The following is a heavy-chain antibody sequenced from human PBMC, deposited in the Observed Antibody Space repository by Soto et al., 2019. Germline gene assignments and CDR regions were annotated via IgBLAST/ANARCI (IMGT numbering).Heavy chain of an antibody. V-gene: IGHV1-18*01. J-gene: IGHJ4*02. CDR1: GYTFTSYG. CDR3: AGALYYYDNSGLAY. Sequence: QVRLEQSGPEVKKTGASVKVSCKASGYTFTSYGISWVRQAPGQGLEWMGWINIYSGDANYAQSFQDRVTMTRDTXXNTVYMEMRTLRSDDTAVYYCAGALYYYDNSGLAYWGQGTLVTVSS. CDR2: INIYSGDA. D-gene: IGHD3-22*01.